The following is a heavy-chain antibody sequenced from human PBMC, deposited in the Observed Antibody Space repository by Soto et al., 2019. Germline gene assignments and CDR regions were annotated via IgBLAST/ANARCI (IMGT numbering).Heavy chain of an antibody. CDR2: ISGSGFKK. D-gene: IGHD1-26*01. V-gene: IGHV3-23*01. CDR1: GLTFSSFA. Sequence: GGSLRLSCAASGLTFSSFAVSWVRQAPGKGLEWVSSISGSGFKKYYADSVKGRFTISRDNSKSTVYLELNNLSAEDTAVYHCAKNQGVELVPLATVDWFDPWGQGSLVTVSS. CDR3: AKNQGVELVPLATVDWFDP. J-gene: IGHJ5*02.